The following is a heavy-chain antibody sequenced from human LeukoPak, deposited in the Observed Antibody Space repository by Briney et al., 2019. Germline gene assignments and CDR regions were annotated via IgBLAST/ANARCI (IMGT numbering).Heavy chain of an antibody. CDR1: EFILSTYA. J-gene: IGHJ4*02. Sequence: GSLRLSCADSEFILSTYAMNWVRQAPGRGLEWVSSISPSGSAIFYAHSVKGRFTISRDNAKNSLYLQMNSLRAEDTALYFCASGIRERGFDSWGQGTLVTVSS. V-gene: IGHV3-21*01. D-gene: IGHD1-1*01. CDR2: ISPSGSAI. CDR3: ASGIRERGFDS.